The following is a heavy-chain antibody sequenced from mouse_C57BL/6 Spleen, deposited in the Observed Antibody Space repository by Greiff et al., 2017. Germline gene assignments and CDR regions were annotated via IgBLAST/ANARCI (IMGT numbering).Heavy chain of an antibody. CDR2: IYPGDGDT. CDR1: GYAFSSSW. Sequence: VKLQESGPELVKPGASVKISCKASGYAFSSSWMNWVKQRPGKGLEWIGRIYPGDGDTNYNGKFKGKATLTADKSSSTAYMQLSSLTSEDSAVYFCAREVILYAMDYWGQGTTGTVSS. V-gene: IGHV1-82*01. CDR3: AREVILYAMDY. J-gene: IGHJ4*01. D-gene: IGHD2-13*01.